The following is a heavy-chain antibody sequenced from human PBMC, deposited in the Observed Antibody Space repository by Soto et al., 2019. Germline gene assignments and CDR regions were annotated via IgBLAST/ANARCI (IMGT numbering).Heavy chain of an antibody. CDR2: INAANGDT. Sequence: VKVSCKASGYTFTSYGIHWVRQAPGQRLGWMGWINAANGDTKYSPKFQGRVTITRDTSASTAYMELSSLRSEDTAVYYCVRRHVSATGTDWFDPWGQGTLVTVSS. V-gene: IGHV1-3*01. D-gene: IGHD6-13*01. J-gene: IGHJ5*02. CDR1: GYTFTSYG. CDR3: VRRHVSATGTDWFDP.